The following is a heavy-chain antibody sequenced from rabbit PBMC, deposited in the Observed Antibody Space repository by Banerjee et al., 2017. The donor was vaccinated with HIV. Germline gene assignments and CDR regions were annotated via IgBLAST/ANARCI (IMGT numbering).Heavy chain of an antibody. CDR3: ARGYNYDDSGNWDGFDP. V-gene: IGHV1S45*01. D-gene: IGHD2-1*01. CDR1: GFDFSSYYM. J-gene: IGHJ2*01. CDR2: IYVSGGST. Sequence: QEQLKESGGGLVQPGGSLKLSCKASGFDFSSYYMSWVRQAPGKGLEWIACIYVSGGSTYYASWAKGRFTVSRTSSTTVTLQMTSLTAADTATYFCARGYNYDDSGNWDGFDPWGPGTLVTVS.